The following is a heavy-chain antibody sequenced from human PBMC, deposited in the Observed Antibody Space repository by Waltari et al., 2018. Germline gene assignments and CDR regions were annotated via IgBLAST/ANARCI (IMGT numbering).Heavy chain of an antibody. V-gene: IGHV1-3*01. J-gene: IGHJ5*02. CDR3: ARGVLRFLEWLSPPPDR. Sequence: QVQLVQSGAEVKKPGASVKVSCKASGYTFTSYAMHWVRQAPGQRLEWMGWINAGNGNTKYSQKFQGRVTITRDTSASTAYMELSSLRSEDTAVYYCARGVLRFLEWLSPPPDRWGQGTLVTVSS. D-gene: IGHD3-3*01. CDR1: GYTFTSYA. CDR2: INAGNGNT.